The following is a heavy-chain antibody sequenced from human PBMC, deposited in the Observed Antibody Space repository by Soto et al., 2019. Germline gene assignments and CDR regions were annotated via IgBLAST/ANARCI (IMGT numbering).Heavy chain of an antibody. Sequence: SVKVSCKASGGTFSSYAISWVRQAPGQGLEWMGGIIPIFGTANYAQKFQGRVTITADKSTSTVYMELSSLRSEDTAVYYCARDTSYSTVSGFDYWGQGTLVTVSS. CDR3: ARDTSYSTVSGFDY. CDR2: IIPIFGTA. D-gene: IGHD6-13*01. J-gene: IGHJ4*02. CDR1: GGTFSSYA. V-gene: IGHV1-69*06.